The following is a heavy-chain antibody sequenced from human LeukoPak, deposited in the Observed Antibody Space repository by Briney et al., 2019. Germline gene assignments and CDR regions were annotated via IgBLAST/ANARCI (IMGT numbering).Heavy chain of an antibody. V-gene: IGHV3-23*01. CDR2: ISPGGDTI. CDR3: ARRTTVVGPAPFDH. CDR1: GFSFSIYA. D-gene: IGHD4-23*01. J-gene: IGHJ4*02. Sequence: GGSLRLSCAASGFSFSIYAMSWVRQAPGKGLKWVSAISPGGDTIYYLDSVKGRFTISRDNSKNTLYLQMNSLRAEDTAVYYCARRTTVVGPAPFDHWGQGTLVTVSS.